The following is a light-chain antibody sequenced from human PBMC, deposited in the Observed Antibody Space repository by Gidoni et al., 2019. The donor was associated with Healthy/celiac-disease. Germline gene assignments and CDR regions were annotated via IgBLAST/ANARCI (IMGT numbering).Light chain of an antibody. Sequence: DIQMTQSPSTLSASVGDRVTITCRASQSISSWLAWYQQKPGKAPKLLIYKASSLESGVPSRFRGSGSGTEFTLTISSLQPDDFAPYYCQQYNSYWTFXXXTKVEIK. CDR2: KAS. J-gene: IGKJ1*01. CDR3: QQYNSYWT. CDR1: QSISSW. V-gene: IGKV1-5*03.